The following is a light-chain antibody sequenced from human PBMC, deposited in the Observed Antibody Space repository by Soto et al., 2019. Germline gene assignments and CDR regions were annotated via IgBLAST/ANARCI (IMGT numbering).Light chain of an antibody. CDR2: GAS. Sequence: DLQMTQSPSSVSASVGDRVTITCRASQGIGIWLAWYQQKPGKAPQLLIYGASSLQTGVPSRFSGSGSGTDFTLTIRSLQLEDFATYFCQQSNNFPRTFGQGTKVEI. CDR1: QGIGIW. V-gene: IGKV1-12*01. CDR3: QQSNNFPRT. J-gene: IGKJ1*01.